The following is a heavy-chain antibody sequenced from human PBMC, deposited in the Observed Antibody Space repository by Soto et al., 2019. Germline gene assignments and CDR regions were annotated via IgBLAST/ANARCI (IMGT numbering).Heavy chain of an antibody. Sequence: SETLSLTCAVYGGSFSGYYWNWIRQPPGKGLEWIGEINHSGSTNYNPSLKSRVTISIDASKNQFSLKLSSVTAADTAVYYCARGLFRGNWFDPWGQGTLVTVSS. CDR3: ARGLFRGNWFDP. J-gene: IGHJ5*02. CDR1: GGSFSGYY. D-gene: IGHD3-10*01. CDR2: INHSGST. V-gene: IGHV4-34*01.